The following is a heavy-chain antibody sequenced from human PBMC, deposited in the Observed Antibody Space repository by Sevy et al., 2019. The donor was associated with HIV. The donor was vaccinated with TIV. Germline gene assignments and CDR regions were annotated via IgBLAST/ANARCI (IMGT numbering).Heavy chain of an antibody. Sequence: VSVKVSCKASGYTFTGYYMHWVRQAPGQGLEWMGWINPNSGGTNYAQKFQGRVTMTRDTSISTAYMELSRLRSDDTAVYYCARDQVAAAPQYAFDIWGQGTMVTVSS. CDR1: GYTFTGYY. CDR2: INPNSGGT. D-gene: IGHD6-13*01. CDR3: ARDQVAAAPQYAFDI. V-gene: IGHV1-2*02. J-gene: IGHJ3*02.